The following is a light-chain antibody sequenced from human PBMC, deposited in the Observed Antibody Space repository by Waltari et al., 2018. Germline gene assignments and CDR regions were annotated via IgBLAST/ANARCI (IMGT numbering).Light chain of an antibody. CDR2: HVT. J-gene: IGLJ2*01. Sequence: QSALTQPPSASGSPGQPVTISCPATTIYVGRSDYVPWYQRPPGQAPKLLIYHVTKRPSGVPDRFSGSTSGNTASLTVSGLQAEDEADYYCSSNAGINNFVFGGGTKLTVL. CDR3: SSNAGINNFV. CDR1: TIYVGRSDY. V-gene: IGLV2-8*01.